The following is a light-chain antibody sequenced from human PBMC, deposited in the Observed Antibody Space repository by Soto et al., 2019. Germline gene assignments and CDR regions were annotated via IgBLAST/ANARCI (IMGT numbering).Light chain of an antibody. Sequence: DIQMTQSPSSLSASVGDRVTITCQASHDITNFLNWYQQKPGKVPKVLIYDSSNLETGVSSRFSGSGSGTDFTLTISSLQPEDIATYYCQQYENLPLTFGGGTKVDIK. CDR1: HDITNF. J-gene: IGKJ4*01. V-gene: IGKV1-33*01. CDR3: QQYENLPLT. CDR2: DSS.